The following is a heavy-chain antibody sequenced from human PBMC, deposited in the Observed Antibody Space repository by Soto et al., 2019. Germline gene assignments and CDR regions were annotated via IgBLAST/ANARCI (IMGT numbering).Heavy chain of an antibody. Sequence: QVQLQESGPGLVRPSETLSLTCDVSGGSITSAGYYWSWIRQRPGKGLDWIGYIYYSGNTRYNPSVKRRVTISVDTSKNQFSLRLTSVTAADTAVYYCARGLPFYYYAMDVWGQGTTVTVSS. J-gene: IGHJ6*02. CDR3: ARGLPFYYYAMDV. V-gene: IGHV4-31*11. CDR1: GGSITSAGYY. CDR2: IYYSGNT.